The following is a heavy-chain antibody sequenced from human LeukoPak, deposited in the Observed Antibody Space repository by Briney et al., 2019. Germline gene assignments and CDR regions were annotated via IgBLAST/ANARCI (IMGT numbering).Heavy chain of an antibody. D-gene: IGHD4-17*01. CDR1: GFTFSSYN. V-gene: IGHV3-48*04. CDR3: ARGSDYLFDC. Sequence: GGSLKLSCAASGFTFSSYNMNWVRQAPGKGLEWVSCISSSSTTIYYADSVKGRFTVSRDNAKNSLYLQMNSLRVEDTAVYYCARGSDYLFDCWGQGTLVTVSS. J-gene: IGHJ4*02. CDR2: ISSSSTTI.